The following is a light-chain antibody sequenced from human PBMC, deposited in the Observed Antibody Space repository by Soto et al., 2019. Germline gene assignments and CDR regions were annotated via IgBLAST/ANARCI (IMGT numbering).Light chain of an antibody. J-gene: IGLJ2*01. V-gene: IGLV2-23*01. Sequence: QSALTQPASVSGSPGQSITISCTGTISDVGSYNLVSWYQQHPGKAPKLMIYEGSKRPSGVSNRFSGSKSGNTASLTISGLQAEDEADYYCCSYAGSSNVVFGGGTTVTVL. CDR1: ISDVGSYNL. CDR2: EGS. CDR3: CSYAGSSNVV.